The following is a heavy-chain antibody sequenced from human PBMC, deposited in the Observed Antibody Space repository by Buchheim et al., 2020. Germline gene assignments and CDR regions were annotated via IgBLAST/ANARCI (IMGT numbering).Heavy chain of an antibody. CDR3: AKDTAKITRGSFDY. CDR1: GLTISSYA. Sequence: EVQLLESGGGLVQPGGSLRLSCAASGLTISSYAMSWVRQAPGKGLEWVSGISGSGGSTYYADSVKGRFTISRDNSTNTLYLQMNSLRVEDTAVYYCAKDTAKITRGSFDYWGQGTL. V-gene: IGHV3-23*01. J-gene: IGHJ4*02. CDR2: ISGSGGST. D-gene: IGHD3-10*01.